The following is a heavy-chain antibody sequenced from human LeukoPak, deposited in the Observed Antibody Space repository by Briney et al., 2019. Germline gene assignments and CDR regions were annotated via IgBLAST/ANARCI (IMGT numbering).Heavy chain of an antibody. V-gene: IGHV3-23*01. D-gene: IGHD3-10*01. CDR2: ISGSGDST. J-gene: IGHJ4*02. CDR1: GFTFSDYV. Sequence: GGSLRLSCAASGFTFSDYVMSCVRQAPGKGLEWVSAISGSGDSTYYSDSVKARFTSSRDNSRNTVYLQIHSLRAEDTAIYYCASSIVRGGYGDYDYWGQGTQVIVSS. CDR3: ASSIVRGGYGDYDY.